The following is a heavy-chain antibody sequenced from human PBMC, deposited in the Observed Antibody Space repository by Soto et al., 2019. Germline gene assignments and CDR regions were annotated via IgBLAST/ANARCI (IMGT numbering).Heavy chain of an antibody. CDR3: TTKGPYYCDSRRYQLFDP. CDR2: IKSKTDGGTT. CDR1: GFTFSNAW. Sequence: GGSLRLSCAASGFTFSNAWMNWVRQAPGKGLEWVGRIKSKTDGGTTDYAAPVKGRFTISRDDSKNTLYLQMNSLKTEDTAVYYCTTKGPYYCDSRRYQLFDPLGQGTLVTVSS. D-gene: IGHD3-22*01. J-gene: IGHJ5*02. V-gene: IGHV3-15*07.